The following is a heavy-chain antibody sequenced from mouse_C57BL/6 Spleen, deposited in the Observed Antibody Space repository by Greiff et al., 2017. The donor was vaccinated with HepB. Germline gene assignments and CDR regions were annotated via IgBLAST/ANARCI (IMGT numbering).Heavy chain of an antibody. V-gene: IGHV1-64*01. D-gene: IGHD1-1*01. CDR3: ARTTTVVATGFDY. J-gene: IGHJ2*01. CDR1: GYTFTSYW. CDR2: IHPNSGST. Sequence: VQLQQPGAELVKPGASVKLSCKASGYTFTSYWMHWVKQRPGQGLEWIGMIHPNSGSTNYNEKFKSKATLTVDTSSSTAYMQLSSLTSEDSAVYYCARTTTVVATGFDYWGQGTTLTVSS.